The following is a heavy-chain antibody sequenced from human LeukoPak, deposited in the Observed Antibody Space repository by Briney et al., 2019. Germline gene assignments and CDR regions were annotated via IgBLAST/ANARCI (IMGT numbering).Heavy chain of an antibody. D-gene: IGHD2-2*01. CDR1: GFTFSSYA. CDR3: AKDRLGQLNWFDP. Sequence: GGSLRLSCAASGFTFSSYAMSWVRQAPGQGLEWVSAISGSGGSTDYADSVRGRFTISRDNSKNTLYLQMNSLRGEDTAVYYCAKDRLGQLNWFDPWGQGTLVTVSS. V-gene: IGHV3-23*01. CDR2: ISGSGGST. J-gene: IGHJ5*02.